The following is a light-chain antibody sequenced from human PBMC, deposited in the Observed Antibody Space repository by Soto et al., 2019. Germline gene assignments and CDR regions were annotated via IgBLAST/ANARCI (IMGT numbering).Light chain of an antibody. J-gene: IGLJ1*01. CDR2: DVT. V-gene: IGLV2-14*01. Sequence: QSVLTQPASVSGSPGQSITISCTGTSSDVGGYDYVSWYQQHPGKAPKLMIYDVTNRPSGVSNRFSGSKSGNTASLTISGLQAEDEADYYCISYASINTCVFGTG. CDR3: ISYASINTCV. CDR1: SSDVGGYDY.